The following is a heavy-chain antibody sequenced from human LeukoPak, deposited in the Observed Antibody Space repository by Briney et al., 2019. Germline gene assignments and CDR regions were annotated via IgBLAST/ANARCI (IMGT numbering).Heavy chain of an antibody. CDR3: ARRSDYYGSGMVD. V-gene: IGHV5-51*01. D-gene: IGHD3-10*01. Sequence: GESLKISCKGSGYRFTSYWIGWVRQMPGKGLEWMGIIYPGDSDTRYSPSFQGQVTISADKSISTAYLQWSSLKASDTAMYYCARRSDYYGSGMVDWGQGTLVTVSS. CDR2: IYPGDSDT. J-gene: IGHJ4*02. CDR1: GYRFTSYW.